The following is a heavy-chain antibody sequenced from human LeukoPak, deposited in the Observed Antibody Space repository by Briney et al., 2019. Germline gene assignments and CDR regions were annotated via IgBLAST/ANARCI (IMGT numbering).Heavy chain of an antibody. CDR1: GFTFSDYY. Sequence: KPGGSLRLSCAASGFTFSDYYMSWIRQAPGKGLEWVSYISISGSTIYYADSVKGRFTISRDNAKNSLYLQMNSLRAEDAAVYYCARVTDPYYYYGMDVWGQGTTVTVSS. CDR3: ARVTDPYYYYGMDV. V-gene: IGHV3-11*01. J-gene: IGHJ6*02. CDR2: ISISGSTI. D-gene: IGHD2-21*02.